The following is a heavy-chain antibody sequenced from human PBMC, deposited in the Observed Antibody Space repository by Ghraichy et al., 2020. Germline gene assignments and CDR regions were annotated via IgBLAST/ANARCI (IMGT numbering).Heavy chain of an antibody. D-gene: IGHD6-19*01. Sequence: SETLSLTCTVSGGSISSSSYYWGWIRQPPGKGLEWIGSIYYSGSTYYNPSLKSRVTISVDTSKNQFSLKLSSVTAADTAVYYCARGGSSGWFSFDYWGQGNLVTVSS. CDR1: GGSISSSSYY. J-gene: IGHJ4*02. CDR3: ARGGSSGWFSFDY. CDR2: IYYSGST. V-gene: IGHV4-39*01.